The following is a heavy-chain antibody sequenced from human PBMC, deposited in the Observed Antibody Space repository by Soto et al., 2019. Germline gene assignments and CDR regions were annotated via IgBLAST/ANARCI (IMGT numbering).Heavy chain of an antibody. Sequence: QVQLVESGGGVVQPGRSLRLSCAASGFTFSSYGMHWVRQAPGKGLEWVAVIWYDGSNKYYADSVKGRFTISRDNSKNTLYLQMNSLRAEDTAVYYCARDSLGFGELHIDYWGQGTLVTVSS. J-gene: IGHJ4*02. CDR3: ARDSLGFGELHIDY. CDR2: IWYDGSNK. CDR1: GFTFSSYG. V-gene: IGHV3-33*01. D-gene: IGHD3-10*01.